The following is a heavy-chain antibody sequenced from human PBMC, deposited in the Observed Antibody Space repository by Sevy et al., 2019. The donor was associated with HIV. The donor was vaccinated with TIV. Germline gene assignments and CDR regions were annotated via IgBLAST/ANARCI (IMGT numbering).Heavy chain of an antibody. D-gene: IGHD3-3*01. CDR2: IKQDGSEK. CDR1: GFTFSSYW. J-gene: IGHJ4*02. V-gene: IGHV3-7*01. Sequence: GGSLRLSCAASGFTFSSYWMSWVRQAPGKGLEWVANIKQDGSEKYYVDSVKGRFTISRDNAKNSLYLKMNSLRAEDTAVYYCARDRSYYDFWSGYGGYFDYWGQGTLVTVSS. CDR3: ARDRSYYDFWSGYGGYFDY.